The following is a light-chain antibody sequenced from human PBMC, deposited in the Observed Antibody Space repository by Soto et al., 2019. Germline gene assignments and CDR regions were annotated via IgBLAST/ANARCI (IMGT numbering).Light chain of an antibody. CDR1: SSNIGAGYE. Sequence: QSVLTQPPSVSGAPGQRVTISCSESSSNIGAGYEVHWYQQLPGTAPKLLIFGNSNRPSGVPDRFSGSKSGTSASLAITGLRAEHEADYYCQSYDSSLNGYYVFGTGTKVTVL. CDR2: GNS. V-gene: IGLV1-40*01. J-gene: IGLJ1*01. CDR3: QSYDSSLNGYYV.